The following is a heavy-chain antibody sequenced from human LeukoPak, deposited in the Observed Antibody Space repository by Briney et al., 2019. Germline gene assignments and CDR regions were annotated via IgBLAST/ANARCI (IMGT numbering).Heavy chain of an antibody. D-gene: IGHD2-15*01. CDR3: ARVRRGGWYSHYYYGMDV. CDR2: INHSGST. CDR1: GGSVRDNY. V-gene: IGHV4-34*01. Sequence: SETLSLTCAVYGGSVRDNYWSWIRQPPGKGLEWIGEINHSGSTNYNPSLKSRVTISVDTSKNQFSLKLSSVTAADTAVYYCARVRRGGWYSHYYYGMDVWGQGTTVTVSS. J-gene: IGHJ6*02.